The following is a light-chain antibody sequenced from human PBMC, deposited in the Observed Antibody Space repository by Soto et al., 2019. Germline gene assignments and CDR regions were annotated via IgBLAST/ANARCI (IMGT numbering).Light chain of an antibody. CDR3: QQYNNWPWT. J-gene: IGKJ1*01. CDR2: GAS. V-gene: IGKV3-20*01. CDR1: LSVSSNY. Sequence: EIVLTQSPGTVSLSPGERATLSCRASLSVSSNYVAWYQQKPGQAPRLLIYGASSRATGIPDRFSGSGSGTDFTLTISRLEPEDFAVYYCQQYNNWPWTFGQGTKVDI.